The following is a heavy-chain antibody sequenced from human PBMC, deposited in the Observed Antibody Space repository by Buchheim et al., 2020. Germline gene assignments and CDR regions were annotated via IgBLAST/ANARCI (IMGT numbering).Heavy chain of an antibody. CDR1: GFTFSSYE. J-gene: IGHJ4*02. CDR2: ISSSVSTV. V-gene: IGHV3-48*03. Sequence: EVQLVESGGGLVQPGGSLRLSCMASGFTFSSYEMNWVRQAPGKGLEWVSYISSSVSTVYYADSVKGRFTISRDNAKNSLYLQMSSLRDEGTAVCNSGREQEHCGGEWNDYWGQGTL. CDR3: GREQEHCGGEWNDY. D-gene: IGHD2-21*01.